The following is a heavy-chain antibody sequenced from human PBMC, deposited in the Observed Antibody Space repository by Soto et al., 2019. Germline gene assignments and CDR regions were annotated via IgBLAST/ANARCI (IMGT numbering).Heavy chain of an antibody. D-gene: IGHD3-3*01. CDR2: ISGGGGST. CDR1: GFTFSTYA. J-gene: IGHJ6*03. V-gene: IGHV3-23*01. CDR3: AKGVYYEFWSGRLGHYYMHV. Sequence: GGSLRLSCAASGFTFSTYAMSWVRQAPGKGLEWVSGISGGGGSTYYAESVKGRFTISRDNSKNTLYLQMNSLRAEDTAVYYCAKGVYYEFWSGRLGHYYMHVSGKGTTVTVSS.